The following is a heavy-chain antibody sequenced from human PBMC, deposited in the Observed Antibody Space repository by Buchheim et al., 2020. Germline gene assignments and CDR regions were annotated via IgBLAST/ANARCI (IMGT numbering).Heavy chain of an antibody. D-gene: IGHD3-3*01. V-gene: IGHV5-10-1*03. Sequence: EVQLVQSGAEVKKPGESLRISCKGSGYSFTSYWISWVRQMPGKGLEWMGRIDPSDSYTNYSPSFQGHVTISADKPISTAYPQWSSLKASGTAMYYCARLRAGSIFGVVIGERSLDYWGQGTL. CDR3: ARLRAGSIFGVVIGERSLDY. J-gene: IGHJ4*02. CDR1: GYSFTSYW. CDR2: IDPSDSYT.